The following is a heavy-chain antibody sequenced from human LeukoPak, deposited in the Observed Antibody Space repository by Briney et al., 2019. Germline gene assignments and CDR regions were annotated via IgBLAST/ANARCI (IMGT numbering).Heavy chain of an antibody. J-gene: IGHJ4*02. V-gene: IGHV3-23*01. CDR2: IGGSGGTT. Sequence: SGGSLRLSCAASGFTFSRYAMSWVRQAPGKGLEWVSSIGGSGGTTYCADSVQGRFTISRDNSKNTLYLQMNSLSAEDTAVYYCAKDLSWFGGSLATFGYWGQGTLATVSS. D-gene: IGHD3-10*01. CDR3: AKDLSWFGGSLATFGY. CDR1: GFTFSRYA.